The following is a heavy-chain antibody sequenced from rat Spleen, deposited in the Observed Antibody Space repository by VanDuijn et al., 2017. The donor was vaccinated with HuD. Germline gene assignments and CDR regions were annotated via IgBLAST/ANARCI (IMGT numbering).Heavy chain of an antibody. CDR2: IIYDGSRT. J-gene: IGHJ2*01. CDR1: GFTFSDSN. Sequence: EVQLVESGGGLVQPGRSLNLSWGASGFTFSDSNMAWVRQAPKQGLEWVATIIYDGSRTYYRDSVKGRFTISRDNAKSTLYLQMDSLRSEDTATYYCARHWGYWGQGVTVTVSS. D-gene: IGHD4-6*01. V-gene: IGHV5S10*01. CDR3: ARHWGY.